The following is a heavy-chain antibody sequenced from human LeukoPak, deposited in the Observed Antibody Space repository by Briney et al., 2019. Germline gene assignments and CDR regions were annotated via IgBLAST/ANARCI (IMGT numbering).Heavy chain of an antibody. CDR1: GFTFSSFW. J-gene: IGHJ6*03. Sequence: GGSLRLSCAASGFTFSSFWMSWVRQAPGKGLEYVANIKQDGSEKYYVDSVKGRFTISRDNAKNSLYLQMNSLRAEDTAVYYCARGPAPEYYYMDVWGKGTTVTVSS. CDR3: ARGPAPEYYYMDV. V-gene: IGHV3-7*01. CDR2: IKQDGSEK.